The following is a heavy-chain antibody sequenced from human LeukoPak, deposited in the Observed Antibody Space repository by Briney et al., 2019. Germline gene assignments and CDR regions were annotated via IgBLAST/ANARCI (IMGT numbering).Heavy chain of an antibody. D-gene: IGHD3-22*01. Sequence: ASVKVSCQASGYTFTRYDIHWVRQAPGQGLEWMGIINPSGGSTSYAQKFQGRVTMTRDTSTSTVYMELSSPRSEDTAVYYCARDLHHRGYYDTSGPYGIWGQGTLVTVSS. CDR3: ARDLHHRGYYDTSGPYGI. CDR1: GYTFTRYD. J-gene: IGHJ3*02. CDR2: INPSGGST. V-gene: IGHV1-46*01.